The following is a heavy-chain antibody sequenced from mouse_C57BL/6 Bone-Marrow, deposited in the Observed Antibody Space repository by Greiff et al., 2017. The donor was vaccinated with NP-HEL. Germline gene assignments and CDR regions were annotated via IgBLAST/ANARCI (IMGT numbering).Heavy chain of an antibody. V-gene: IGHV1-81*01. CDR2: IYPRSGNT. CDR3: ARSPPIYYDYDFFDY. D-gene: IGHD2-4*01. Sequence: VQLQQSGAELARPGASVKLSCKASGYTFTSYGISWVKQRTGQGLEWIGEIYPRSGNTYYNEKFKGKATLTADKSSSTAYMELRSLTSEDSAVYFCARSPPIYYDYDFFDYWGQGTTLTVSS. J-gene: IGHJ2*01. CDR1: GYTFTSYG.